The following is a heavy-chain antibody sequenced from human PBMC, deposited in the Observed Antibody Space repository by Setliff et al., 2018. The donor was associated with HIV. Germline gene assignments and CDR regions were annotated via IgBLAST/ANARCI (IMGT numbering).Heavy chain of an antibody. V-gene: IGHV4-38-2*01. CDR2: IHDSGRT. CDR1: GYSLTSGYY. J-gene: IGHJ4*02. CDR3: ARVRLRVPPSIFDY. Sequence: PSETLSLTCGVSGYSLTSGYYWGWIRQPPGKGLEWIGSIHDSGRTYYNPSLKSRVTISVDTSKNQFSLKLSSVTAADTAVYYCARVRLRVPPSIFDYWGQGALVTVSS. D-gene: IGHD2-2*01.